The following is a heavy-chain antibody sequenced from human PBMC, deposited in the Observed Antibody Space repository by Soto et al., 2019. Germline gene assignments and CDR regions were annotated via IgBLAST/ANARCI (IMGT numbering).Heavy chain of an antibody. CDR2: IWNDGSKT. CDR1: GFTFSTYG. CDR3: ARDIKSGGEYLDF. J-gene: IGHJ4*02. D-gene: IGHD5-12*01. V-gene: IGHV3-33*01. Sequence: QVRLVESGGGVVQPGRSLRLSCAASGFTFSTYGIHWVRQAPGKGLEWVAVIWNDGSKTYYADSVKGRCTISRDNSKNSVYLQMNSLRGEDTAVYYCARDIKSGGEYLDFGGQGTLVTVSS.